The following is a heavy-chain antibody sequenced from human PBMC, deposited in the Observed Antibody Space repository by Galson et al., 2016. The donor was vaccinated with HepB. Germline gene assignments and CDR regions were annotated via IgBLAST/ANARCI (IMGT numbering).Heavy chain of an antibody. D-gene: IGHD2-15*01. CDR1: GYTFSSDG. CDR3: AKGSVEAVLAFDL. CDR2: ISTDNGHT. Sequence: SVKVSCKASGYTFSSDGINWVRQAPGQGLEWMGFISTDNGHTNYAQRLQGRVTMTTDTSTSTAYMELRSLRSDDTAVYYCAKGSVEAVLAFDLWGQGTVVTVSS. V-gene: IGHV1-18*01. J-gene: IGHJ3*01.